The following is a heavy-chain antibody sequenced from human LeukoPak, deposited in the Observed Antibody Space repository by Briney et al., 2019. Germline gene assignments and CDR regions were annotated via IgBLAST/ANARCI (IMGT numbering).Heavy chain of an antibody. V-gene: IGHV1-8*01. CDR1: GYTFTSCD. Sequence: ASVKVSCKASGYTFTSCDINWVRHATGQGLEWMGWMNPNSGNTGYGQSFQGRITMTRDISIGTAYMELSNLTSEDTAISYCTRGSSGRRDNWGQGTLVTVSA. D-gene: IGHD6-19*01. CDR2: MNPNSGNT. CDR3: TRGSSGRRDN. J-gene: IGHJ4*02.